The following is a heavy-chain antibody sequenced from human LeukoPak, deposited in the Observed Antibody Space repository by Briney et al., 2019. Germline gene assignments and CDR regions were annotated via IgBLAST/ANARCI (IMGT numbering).Heavy chain of an antibody. V-gene: IGHV4-59*08. CDR3: ARLRITGGHYYQHGLDV. D-gene: IGHD2-8*02. Sequence: SETLSLTCTVSGGSISSYYWSWLRQPPGKGLEWVGYIFNSGSINYNPSLKSRVPPSVEPSKKQFSLNLSSVTAADTAVYYCARLRITGGHYYQHGLDVWGQGTTVTVSS. CDR1: GGSISSYY. J-gene: IGHJ6*02. CDR2: IFNSGSI.